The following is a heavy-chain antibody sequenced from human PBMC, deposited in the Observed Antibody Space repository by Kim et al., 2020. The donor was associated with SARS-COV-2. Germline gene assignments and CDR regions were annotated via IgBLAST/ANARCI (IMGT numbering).Heavy chain of an antibody. V-gene: IGHV3-74*01. D-gene: IGHD2-21*01. Sequence: TSYADSVKGRFTISRDNAKNTLYLQMNSLRAEDTAVYYCARGPTSSLFDYWGQGTLVTVSS. CDR2: T. J-gene: IGHJ4*02. CDR3: ARGPTSSLFDY.